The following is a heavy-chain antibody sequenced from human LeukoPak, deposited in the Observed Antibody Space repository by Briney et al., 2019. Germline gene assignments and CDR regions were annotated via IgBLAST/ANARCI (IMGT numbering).Heavy chain of an antibody. V-gene: IGHV3-30*03. CDR2: ISYDGSNK. Sequence: GRSLRLSCAASGFTFSSYGMHWVRQAPGKGLEWVAVISYDGSNKYYADSVKGRFTISSDNSKNTLYLQMNSLRAEDTAVYYCATLIVVVNTLGHAFDIWGQGTMVTVSS. CDR1: GFTFSSYG. J-gene: IGHJ3*02. CDR3: ATLIVVVNTLGHAFDI. D-gene: IGHD3-22*01.